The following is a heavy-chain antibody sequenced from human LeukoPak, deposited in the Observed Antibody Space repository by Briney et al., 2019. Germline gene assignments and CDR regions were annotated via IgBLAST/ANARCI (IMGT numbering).Heavy chain of an antibody. D-gene: IGHD2-21*02. CDR3: ATTYCGGDCYPAW. Sequence: ASETLSLTCTVSGGSISKTSYYWGWIRQSPGKGLEWIGNIYYSGRTYYNLSLNSRVTISVNTSRTKFSLHLNSVTAADTAVYYCATTYCGGDCYPAWWGQGTLVTVSS. J-gene: IGHJ4*02. CDR2: IYYSGRT. V-gene: IGHV4-39*01. CDR1: GGSISKTSYY.